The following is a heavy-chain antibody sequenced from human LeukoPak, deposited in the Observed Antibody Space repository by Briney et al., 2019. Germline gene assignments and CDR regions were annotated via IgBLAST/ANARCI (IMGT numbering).Heavy chain of an antibody. V-gene: IGHV4-38-2*02. CDR1: GYSIRSGFY. Sequence: PSETLSLTCTVSGYSIRSGFYWGWIRQPPGKGLEWIGSIYHSGRTFYNPSLKSRVTISVDTSKNQFSLKLTSVTAADTAVYYCARQTGSGLFILPGGQGTLVTVSS. J-gene: IGHJ4*02. CDR2: IYHSGRT. CDR3: ARQTGSGLFILP. D-gene: IGHD3/OR15-3a*01.